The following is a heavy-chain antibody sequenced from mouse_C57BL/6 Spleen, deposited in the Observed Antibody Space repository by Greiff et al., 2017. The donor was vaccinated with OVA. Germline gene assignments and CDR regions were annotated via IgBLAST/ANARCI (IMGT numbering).Heavy chain of an antibody. CDR1: GFTFSDYG. V-gene: IGHV5-17*01. D-gene: IGHD1-1*01. CDR2: ISSGSSTI. CDR3: ARGTTVVGDY. Sequence: VQLKESGGGLVKPGGSLKLSCAASGFTFSDYGMHWVRQAPEKGLEWVAYISSGSSTIYYADTVKGRFTISRDNAKNTLFLQMTSLRSEDTAMYYCARGTTVVGDYWGQGTSVTVSS. J-gene: IGHJ4*01.